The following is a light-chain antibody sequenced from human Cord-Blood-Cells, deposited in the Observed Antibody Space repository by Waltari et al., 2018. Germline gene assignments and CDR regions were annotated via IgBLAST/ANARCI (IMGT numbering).Light chain of an antibody. CDR2: GYI. V-gene: IGLV6-57*01. J-gene: IGLJ2*01. Sequence: NFMLTQPHSVSQSPGNTVTLSSTRCNGIIASHSVPWSQRRPFRSPTTVYNGYIQRPSGVPERYTGSIDSSAHSALVTCAGRKTEDEADYFCQCYEGSNQGVFGGGANLTVL. CDR1: NGIIASHS. CDR3: QCYEGSNQGV.